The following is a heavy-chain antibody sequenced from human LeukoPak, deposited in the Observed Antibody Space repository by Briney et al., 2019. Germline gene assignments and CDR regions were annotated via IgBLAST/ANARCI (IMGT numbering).Heavy chain of an antibody. CDR2: ISGDGTTT. CDR1: GFSFSNYF. Sequence: GGSLRLSCSASGFSFSNYFMHWVRQAPGEGLVWVSRISGDGTTTIYADSVKGRFTISRDNAMNTLYLQMNSLRAEDTAVYYCARRVDATRWFDPWGQGALVTVSS. V-gene: IGHV3-74*01. J-gene: IGHJ5*02. CDR3: ARRVDATRWFDP. D-gene: IGHD2-15*01.